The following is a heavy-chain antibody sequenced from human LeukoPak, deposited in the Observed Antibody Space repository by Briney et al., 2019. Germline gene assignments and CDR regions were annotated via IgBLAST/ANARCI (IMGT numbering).Heavy chain of an antibody. D-gene: IGHD1-7*01. CDR2: INDSGRT. CDR1: GGSFSNYY. V-gene: IGHV4-34*01. CDR3: ARRWNYGRNYYIDV. Sequence: SETLSLTCAVYGGSFSNYYWSWIGQPPGKGLEWIGEINDSGRTNYNPSLMSRVTVSVDTSKNQFSLRLTSVTATDTAVYYCARRWNYGRNYYIDVWGKGATVSVSS. J-gene: IGHJ6*03.